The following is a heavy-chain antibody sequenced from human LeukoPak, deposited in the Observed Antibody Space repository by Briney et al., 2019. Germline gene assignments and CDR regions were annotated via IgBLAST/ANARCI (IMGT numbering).Heavy chain of an antibody. CDR2: ISSSGSTI. CDR3: ARVGQSDYGLGLGTDALDI. Sequence: GGSLRLSCAASGFTFSDYYMSWIRQAPGKGLEWVSYISSSGSTIYYADSVKGRFTISRDNAKNSLYLQMNSLRAEDTAVYYCARVGQSDYGLGLGTDALDIWGQGTMVNVFS. D-gene: IGHD4-17*01. J-gene: IGHJ3*02. V-gene: IGHV3-11*01. CDR1: GFTFSDYY.